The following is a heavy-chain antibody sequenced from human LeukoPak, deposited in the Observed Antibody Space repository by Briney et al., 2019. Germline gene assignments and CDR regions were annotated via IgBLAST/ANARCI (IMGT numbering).Heavy chain of an antibody. V-gene: IGHV3-21*01. D-gene: IGHD2-2*01. CDR1: GFTFSSYS. CDR3: ARGGYCSSTSCFDAFDI. CDR2: ISSSSSYI. Sequence: GGSLRLSCAASGFTFSSYSMNWVRQVPGKGLEWVSSISSSSSYIYYADSVKGRFTISRDNAKNSLYLQMNSLRAEDTAVYYCARGGYCSSTSCFDAFDIWGQGTMVTVSS. J-gene: IGHJ3*02.